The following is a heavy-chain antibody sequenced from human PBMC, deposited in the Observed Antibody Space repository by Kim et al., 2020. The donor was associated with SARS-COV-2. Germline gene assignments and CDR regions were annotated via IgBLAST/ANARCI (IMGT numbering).Heavy chain of an antibody. CDR3: ARGGVTMVRGVIIPQYYYYGMDV. D-gene: IGHD3-10*01. CDR2: ISYDGSNK. Sequence: GGSLRLSCAASGFTFSSYAMHWVRQAPGKGLEWVAVISYDGSNKYYADSVKGRFTISRDNSKNTLLQMNSLRAEDTAVYYCARGGVTMVRGVIIPQYYYYGMDVWGQGTTVTVSS. V-gene: IGHV3-30*04. CDR1: GFTFSSYA. J-gene: IGHJ6*02.